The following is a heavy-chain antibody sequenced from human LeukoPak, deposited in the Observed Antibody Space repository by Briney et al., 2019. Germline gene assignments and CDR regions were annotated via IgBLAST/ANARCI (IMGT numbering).Heavy chain of an antibody. V-gene: IGHV1-2*02. CDR3: ARDSRLLWFGESTPYGMDV. CDR1: GYTLTGYY. D-gene: IGHD3-10*01. Sequence: ASVTVSCKASGYTLTGYYMHWVRQAPGQGLEWMGWINPNSGGTNYAQKFQGRVTMTRDTSISTAYMKLSRLRSDDTAVYYCARDSRLLWFGESTPYGMDVWGQGTTVTVSS. CDR2: INPNSGGT. J-gene: IGHJ6*02.